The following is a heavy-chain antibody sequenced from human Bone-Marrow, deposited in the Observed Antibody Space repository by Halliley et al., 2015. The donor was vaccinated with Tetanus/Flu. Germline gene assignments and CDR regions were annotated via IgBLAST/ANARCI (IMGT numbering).Heavy chain of an antibody. CDR1: GGSISSGGYY. D-gene: IGHD6-19*01. CDR2: VYYTGRT. CDR3: ARQSIPPYSPGWYESYYYSGLGV. J-gene: IGHJ6*02. Sequence: TLSLTCTVSGGSISSGGYYWNWIRQPPGKGLEWIGSVYYTGRTSYNPSLKSRLSMSVDTSKNQFSLKLTSVTAADTAVYFCARQSIPPYSPGWYESYYYSGLGVWGQGTTVTASS. V-gene: IGHV4-39*01.